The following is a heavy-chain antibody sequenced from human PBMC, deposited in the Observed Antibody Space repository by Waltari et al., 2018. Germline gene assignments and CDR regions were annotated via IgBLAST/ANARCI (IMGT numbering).Heavy chain of an antibody. CDR2: IYYSGSN. Sequence: QLQLQESCPGLVKPSGTLSLTCTFPGGSLGTSSYYWVWIRQPPGKGLEWIGRIYYSGSNKDNPSIKSRVTISVDTSKNQCALKLSSVTAADTAVYYCARRAPYCGGDCYFDYWGQGTLVTVSS. CDR1: GGSLGTSSYY. V-gene: IGHV4-39*01. CDR3: ARRAPYCGGDCYFDY. J-gene: IGHJ4*02. D-gene: IGHD2-21*02.